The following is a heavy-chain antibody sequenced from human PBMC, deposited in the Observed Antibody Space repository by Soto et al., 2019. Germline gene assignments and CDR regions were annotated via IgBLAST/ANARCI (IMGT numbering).Heavy chain of an antibody. V-gene: IGHV1-18*01. CDR3: ARAEYYGGNPNAFDI. Sequence: ASVKVSCKASGYTFTSYGISWVRQAPGQGLEWMGWISAYNGNTNYAQKLQGRVTMTTDTSTSTAYMELRSLRSDDTAVYYCARAEYYGGNPNAFDIWGQGTMVTVSS. CDR1: GYTFTSYG. D-gene: IGHD4-17*01. J-gene: IGHJ3*02. CDR2: ISAYNGNT.